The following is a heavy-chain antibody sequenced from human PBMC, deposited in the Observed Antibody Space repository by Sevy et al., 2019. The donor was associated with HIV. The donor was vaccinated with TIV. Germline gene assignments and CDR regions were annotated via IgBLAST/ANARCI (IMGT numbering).Heavy chain of an antibody. CDR3: ARDPLIPGYSSGWYLRGPRGYYFDY. V-gene: IGHV3-30-3*01. CDR2: ISYDGSNK. CDR1: GFTFSSYA. Sequence: GGSLRLSCAASGFTFSSYAMHWVRQAPGKGLEWVAVISYDGSNKYYADSVKGRFTISRDNSKNTLYLQMNSLRAGDTAVYYCARDPLIPGYSSGWYLRGPRGYYFDYWGQGTLVTVSS. J-gene: IGHJ4*02. D-gene: IGHD6-19*01.